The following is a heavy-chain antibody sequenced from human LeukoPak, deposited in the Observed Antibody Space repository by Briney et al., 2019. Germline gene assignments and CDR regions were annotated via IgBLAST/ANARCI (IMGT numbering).Heavy chain of an antibody. J-gene: IGHJ4*02. CDR3: ARRITMVRGVDY. CDR1: GGSFSGYY. D-gene: IGHD3-10*01. Sequence: SETLSLTCAVYGGSFSGYYWSWIRQPPGKGLEWIGEINHSGSTNYNPSLKSRVTISVDTSKNQFSLKLSSVTAADTAVYYCARRITMVRGVDYWGQGTVVTVSS. V-gene: IGHV4-34*01. CDR2: INHSGST.